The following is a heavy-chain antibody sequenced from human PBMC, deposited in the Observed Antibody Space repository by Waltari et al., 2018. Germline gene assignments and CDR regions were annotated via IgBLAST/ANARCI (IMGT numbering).Heavy chain of an antibody. CDR1: GFTFSSYA. Sequence: QVQLVESGGGVVQPGRSLRLSCAASGFTFSSYAMHWVRRAPGKGLEWVAVISYEGSDKYYAESVKGRFTISRDNSKNTLYLQMNSLGAEDTAVYYCARDLISGTYYFDYWGQGTLVTVSS. V-gene: IGHV3-30-3*01. CDR3: ARDLISGTYYFDY. CDR2: ISYEGSDK. J-gene: IGHJ4*02.